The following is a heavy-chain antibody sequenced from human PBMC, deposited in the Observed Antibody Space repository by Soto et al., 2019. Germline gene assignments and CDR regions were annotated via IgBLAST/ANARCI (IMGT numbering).Heavy chain of an antibody. J-gene: IGHJ6*03. CDR1: GGSFSGYY. D-gene: IGHD6-6*01. Sequence: PSETLSLTCAVYGGSFSGYYWSWIRQPPGKGLEWIGEINHSGSTNYNPSLKSRVTISVDTSKNQFSLKLSSVTAADTAVYYCARGGKYSSSSYYYYYYMDVWGKGTTVTVSS. V-gene: IGHV4-34*01. CDR2: INHSGST. CDR3: ARGGKYSSSSYYYYYYMDV.